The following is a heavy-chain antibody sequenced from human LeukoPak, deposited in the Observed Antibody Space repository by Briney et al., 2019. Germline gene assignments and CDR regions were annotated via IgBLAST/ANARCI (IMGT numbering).Heavy chain of an antibody. Sequence: GGSLRLSCAASEFTSSAYYMTWIRQAPGNGLEWVSYSSSSGITIYYADSVKGRFTISRDNAKNTVYLQMNSLRGEDTAVYYFLRGAGTGWRFDYWGQGTLVIVSS. J-gene: IGHJ4*02. CDR3: LRGAGTGWRFDY. D-gene: IGHD6-19*01. CDR1: EFTSSAYY. V-gene: IGHV3-11*04. CDR2: SSSSGITI.